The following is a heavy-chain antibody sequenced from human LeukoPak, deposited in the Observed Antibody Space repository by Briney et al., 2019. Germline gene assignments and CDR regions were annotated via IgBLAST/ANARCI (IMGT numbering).Heavy chain of an antibody. V-gene: IGHV4-39*07. CDR3: ASGVSTELLYDDAFDI. Sequence: PSETLSLTCTVSGGSISGSSYYWGWIRQPPGKGLEWIGNIYYSGSIYYNPSLKSRVSTSVDTSKNQFSLKLSSVTAADTAVYYCASGVSTELLYDDAFDIWGQGTMVTVSS. D-gene: IGHD1-26*01. CDR1: GGSISGSSYY. J-gene: IGHJ3*02. CDR2: IYYSGSI.